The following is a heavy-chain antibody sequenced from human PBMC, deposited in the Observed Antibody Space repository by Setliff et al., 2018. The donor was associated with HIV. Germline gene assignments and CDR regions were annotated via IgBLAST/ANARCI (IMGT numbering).Heavy chain of an antibody. V-gene: IGHV1-69*11. CDR1: GGTFNNYV. CDR3: ASQSCSVGTCYSRSFDI. J-gene: IGHJ3*02. CDR2: IIPILDTT. Sequence: SVKVSCKAAGGTFNNYVFSWVRKAPGRGLEWIGTIIPILDTTNYAQKFQDRVTITADESTSTAYMELSSLRSEDTAMYYCASQSCSVGTCYSRSFDIWGQGTMVTVSS. D-gene: IGHD2-15*01.